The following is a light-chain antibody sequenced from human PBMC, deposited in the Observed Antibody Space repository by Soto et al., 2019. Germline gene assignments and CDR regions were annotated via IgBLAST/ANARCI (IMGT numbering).Light chain of an antibody. CDR3: SSYTTSTSVV. CDR1: SRDVGAYNY. J-gene: IGLJ2*01. Sequence: QSALTQPAPVSGSPGQSITISCTGTSRDVGAYNYVSWYQQHPGKAPRLIIYEVSHRPSGVSNRFSASKSGNTASLAISGLQAEDEADYYCSSYTTSTSVVFGGGTKLTVL. CDR2: EVS. V-gene: IGLV2-14*01.